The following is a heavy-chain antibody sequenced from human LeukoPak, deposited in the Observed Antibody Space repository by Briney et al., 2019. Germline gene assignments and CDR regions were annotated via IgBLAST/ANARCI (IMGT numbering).Heavy chain of an antibody. V-gene: IGHV4-34*01. Sequence: PSETLSLTRAVYGGSFSGYYWSWIRQPPGKGLEWIGEINHSGSTNYNPSLKSRVTISVDTSKNQFSLKLSSVTAADTAVYYCARHVDYDYVWGSLAWAFDIWGQGTMVTVSS. CDR3: ARHVDYDYVWGSLAWAFDI. D-gene: IGHD3-16*01. CDR2: INHSGST. CDR1: GGSFSGYY. J-gene: IGHJ3*02.